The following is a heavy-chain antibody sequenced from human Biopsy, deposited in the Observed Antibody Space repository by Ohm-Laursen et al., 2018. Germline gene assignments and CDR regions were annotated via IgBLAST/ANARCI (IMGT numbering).Heavy chain of an antibody. CDR2: LYYSGST. J-gene: IGHJ6*02. Sequence: GTLCLTCTVSGGSISSDYWSWIRQTPGKGLEWIGYLYYSGSTNYNPSLKSRVPISVDTSKNQFSLRLNSVTAADTAVYYCSRATNSTGWPYYYFYGMDVWGQGTTVTVSS. D-gene: IGHD2/OR15-2a*01. CDR1: GGSISSDY. V-gene: IGHV4-59*01. CDR3: SRATNSTGWPYYYFYGMDV.